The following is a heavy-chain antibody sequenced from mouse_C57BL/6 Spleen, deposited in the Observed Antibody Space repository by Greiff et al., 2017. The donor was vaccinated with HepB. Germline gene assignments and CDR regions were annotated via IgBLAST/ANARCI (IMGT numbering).Heavy chain of an antibody. V-gene: IGHV5-9*01. J-gene: IGHJ1*03. CDR2: ISGGGGNT. CDR1: GFTFSSYT. D-gene: IGHD2-5*01. CDR3: ARLIVMGYFDV. Sequence: EVKLMESGGGLVKPGGSLKLSCAASGFTFSSYTMSWVRQTPEKRLEWVATISGGGGNTYYPDSVKGRFTISRDNAKNTLYLQMSSLRSEDTALYYCARLIVMGYFDVWGTGTTVTVSS.